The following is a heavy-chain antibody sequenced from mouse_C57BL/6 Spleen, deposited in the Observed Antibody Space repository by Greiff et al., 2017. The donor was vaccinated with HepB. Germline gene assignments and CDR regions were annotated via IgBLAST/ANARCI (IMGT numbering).Heavy chain of an antibody. CDR3: ARAASRLYYFDY. CDR2: IDPSDSET. J-gene: IGHJ2*01. CDR1: GYTFTSYW. V-gene: IGHV1-52*01. Sequence: VQLQQPGAELVRPGSSVKLSCKASGYTFTSYWMHWVKQRPIQGLEWIGNIDPSDSETHYNQKFKDKATLTVDKSSSTAYMQLSSLTSEDSAVYYGARAASRLYYFDYWGQGTTLTVSS.